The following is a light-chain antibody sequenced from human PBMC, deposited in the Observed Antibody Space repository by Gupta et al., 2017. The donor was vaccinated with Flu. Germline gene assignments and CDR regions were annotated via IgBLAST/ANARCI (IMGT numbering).Light chain of an antibody. V-gene: IGKV1-39*01. J-gene: IGKJ3*01. CDR3: QQTHTMPRFT. CDR1: QNITTF. CDR2: AAS. Sequence: DIQMTQSPSSLSASVGDRATITCRASQNITTFLNWYQQRPGRAPKLLIFAASTLRSGVPSRFSGSGSGTQFSLTITSLQPEDFATYYCQQTHTMPRFTFGPGTKVDIK.